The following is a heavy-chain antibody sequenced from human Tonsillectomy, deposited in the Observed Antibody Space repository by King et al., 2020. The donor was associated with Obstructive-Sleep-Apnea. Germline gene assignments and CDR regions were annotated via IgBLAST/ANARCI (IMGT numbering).Heavy chain of an antibody. J-gene: IGHJ3*02. Sequence: VQLQESGPGLVKPSQTLSLTCTVSGGSISSVGYYWSWIRQHPGKGLEWIGYIYYSGGTYYNPSLKSRVTISVDTSKNQFSLKLSSVTAADTAVYYCARGAMTLGAFDIWGQGTMVTVSS. V-gene: IGHV4-31*03. CDR2: IYYSGGT. CDR3: ARGAMTLGAFDI. CDR1: GGSISSVGYY. D-gene: IGHD2-2*01.